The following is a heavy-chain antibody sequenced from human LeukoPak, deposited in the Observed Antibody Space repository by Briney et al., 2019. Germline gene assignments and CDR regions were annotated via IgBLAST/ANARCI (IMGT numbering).Heavy chain of an antibody. CDR2: INHSGST. V-gene: IGHV4-34*01. J-gene: IGHJ6*03. CDR3: ARVEEGYGSGRRENYYYYYMDV. CDR1: GGSFSGYY. D-gene: IGHD3-10*01. Sequence: PPETLSLTCAVYGGSFSGYYWSWIRQPPGKGLEWIGEINHSGSTNYNPSLKSRVTISVDTSKNQFSLNLRSVTAVDTAVYYCARVEEGYGSGRRENYYYYYMDVWGKGTTVTISS.